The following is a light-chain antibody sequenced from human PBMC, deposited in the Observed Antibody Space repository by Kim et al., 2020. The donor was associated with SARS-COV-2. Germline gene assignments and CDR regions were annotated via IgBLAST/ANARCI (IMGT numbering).Light chain of an antibody. CDR2: DNN. V-gene: IGLV1-51*01. CDR3: GAWDSSLDALV. CDR1: GYSIGNNY. Sequence: GQKVTYSCAGSGYSIGNNYVSWYQQLPGTAPKLLVYDNNGRPSGIPDRFSGSKSGTSATLGSTGLQTGDEADYYCGAWDSSLDALVFGGGTQLTVL. J-gene: IGLJ2*01.